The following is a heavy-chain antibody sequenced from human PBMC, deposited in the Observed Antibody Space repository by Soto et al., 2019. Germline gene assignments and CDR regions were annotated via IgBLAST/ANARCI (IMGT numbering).Heavy chain of an antibody. V-gene: IGHV3-73*01. CDR3: TRHPPDYYDSNGFFDY. Sequence: EVRLVESGGGLVQPGGSLKLSCSGSGFIFSGSAIHWVRQAPGKGLEWVARIRGKANNFATTYTASVRGRFTISRDDSKNTAYLQMNSLKREDTAVYYCTRHPPDYYDSNGFFDYWGQGTLVTVSS. D-gene: IGHD3-22*01. J-gene: IGHJ4*02. CDR1: GFIFSGSA. CDR2: IRGKANNFAT.